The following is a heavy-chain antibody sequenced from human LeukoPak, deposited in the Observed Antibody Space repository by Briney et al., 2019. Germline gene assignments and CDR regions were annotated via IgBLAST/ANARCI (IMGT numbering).Heavy chain of an antibody. CDR1: GGSISSGGYY. Sequence: PSETLSLTCTVSGGSISSGGYYWSWIRQHPGTGLEWIGYIYYSGSTYYNPSLKSRVTISVDTSKNQFSLKLSSVTAADTAVYYCARDTSPYLFDYWGQGTLVTVSS. CDR3: ARDTSPYLFDY. D-gene: IGHD2-2*01. J-gene: IGHJ4*02. V-gene: IGHV4-31*03. CDR2: IYYSGST.